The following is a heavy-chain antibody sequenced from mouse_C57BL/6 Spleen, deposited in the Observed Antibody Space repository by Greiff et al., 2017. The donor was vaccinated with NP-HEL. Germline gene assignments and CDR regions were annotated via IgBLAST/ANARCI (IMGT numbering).Heavy chain of an antibody. CDR2: IDPSDSET. Sequence: QVQLQQPGAELVRPGSSVKLSCKASGYTFTSYWMHWVKQRPIQGLEWIGNIDPSDSETHYNQKFKDKATLTVDKSSSTAYMQLSSLTSEDSAVYYWARGDYSNTEGFAYWGQGTLVTVSA. D-gene: IGHD2-5*01. CDR3: ARGDYSNTEGFAY. CDR1: GYTFTSYW. J-gene: IGHJ3*01. V-gene: IGHV1-52*01.